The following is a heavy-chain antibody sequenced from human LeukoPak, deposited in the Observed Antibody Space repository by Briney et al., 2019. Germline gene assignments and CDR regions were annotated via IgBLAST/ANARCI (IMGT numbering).Heavy chain of an antibody. CDR1: GFTFSSYS. Sequence: PGGSLRLSCAASGFTFSSYSMNWVRQAPGKGLEWVAVISHDGSNKYYADSVKGRFTISRDNSKNTLYLQMNSLRAEDTAVYYCAKVNYYDSSGFYDYWGQGTLVTVSS. CDR3: AKVNYYDSSGFYDY. J-gene: IGHJ4*02. CDR2: ISHDGSNK. D-gene: IGHD3-22*01. V-gene: IGHV3-30*18.